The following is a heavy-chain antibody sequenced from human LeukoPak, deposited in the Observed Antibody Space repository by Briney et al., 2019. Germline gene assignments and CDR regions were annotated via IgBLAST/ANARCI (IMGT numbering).Heavy chain of an antibody. Sequence: GGSLRLSCASSGFTFSSYAMSWVRQAPGKGLEWVSSISGSGGSTYYADSVKGRFTISRDNSKNTLYLQMNSLRAEDTAVYYCAKSPSIAAAGTNWGQGTLVTVSS. V-gene: IGHV3-23*01. D-gene: IGHD6-13*01. CDR1: GFTFSSYA. J-gene: IGHJ4*02. CDR3: AKSPSIAAAGTN. CDR2: ISGSGGST.